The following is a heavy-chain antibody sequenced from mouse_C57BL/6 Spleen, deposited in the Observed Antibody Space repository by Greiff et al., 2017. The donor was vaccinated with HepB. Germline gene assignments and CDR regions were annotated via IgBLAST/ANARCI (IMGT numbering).Heavy chain of an antibody. Sequence: EVMLVESGGGLVKPGGSLKLSCAASGFTFSSYAMSWVRQTPEKRLEWVATISDGGSYTYYPDNVKGRFTISRDNAKNNLYLQMSHLKSEDTAMYYCARDDTGTRYFDVWGTGTTVTVSS. V-gene: IGHV5-4*01. D-gene: IGHD4-1*01. J-gene: IGHJ1*03. CDR2: ISDGGSYT. CDR1: GFTFSSYA. CDR3: ARDDTGTRYFDV.